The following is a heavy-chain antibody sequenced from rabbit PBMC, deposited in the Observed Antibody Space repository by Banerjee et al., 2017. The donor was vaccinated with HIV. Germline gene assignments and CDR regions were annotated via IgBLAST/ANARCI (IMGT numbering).Heavy chain of an antibody. CDR3: AKTVSNVYMAFDL. Sequence: QEQLEESGGDLVKPEGSLTLTCTASGFSFSSGFYVCWVRQAPGKGLEWIACIYGERGGSTYYASWAKGRFTISKTSSTTVTLQMTSLTAADTATYFCAKTVSNVYMAFDLWGPGTLVTVS. V-gene: IGHV1S45*01. D-gene: IGHD1-1*01. J-gene: IGHJ4*01. CDR1: GFSFSSGFY. CDR2: IYGERGGST.